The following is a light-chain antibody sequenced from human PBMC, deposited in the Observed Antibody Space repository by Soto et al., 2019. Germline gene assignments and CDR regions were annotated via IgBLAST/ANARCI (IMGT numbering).Light chain of an antibody. CDR1: SSDVGANIF. J-gene: IGLJ1*01. CDR3: SSFTTDSTYV. V-gene: IGLV2-14*01. CDR2: TVS. Sequence: QSALTQPASVSGSPGQSITISCTGTSSDVGANIFVSWYQQHPGKVPKLMIYTVSSRPSGVSQRFSGSKSGNTASLTISGRQAEEEADYYCSSFTTDSTYVFGTGTKLTVL.